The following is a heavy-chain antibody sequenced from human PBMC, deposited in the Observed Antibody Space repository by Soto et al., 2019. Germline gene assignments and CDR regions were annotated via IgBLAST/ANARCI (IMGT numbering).Heavy chain of an antibody. V-gene: IGHV4-30-2*01. CDR3: ARGFDFWSGYPDAFDI. Sequence: QLQLQESGSGLVKPSQTLSLTCAVSGGSISSGGYSWSWIRQPPGKGLEWIGYIYHSGSTYYNPSLKRRGTISVDRSKNQFSLKLSSVTAADTAVYYCARGFDFWSGYPDAFDIWGQGTMVTVSS. D-gene: IGHD3-3*01. J-gene: IGHJ3*02. CDR2: IYHSGST. CDR1: GGSISSGGYS.